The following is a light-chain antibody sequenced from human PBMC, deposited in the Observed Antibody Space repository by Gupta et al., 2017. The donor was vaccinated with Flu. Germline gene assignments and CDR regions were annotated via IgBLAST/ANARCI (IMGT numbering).Light chain of an antibody. Sequence: QSALTPPASVSGSPGQSITISCIGTSSDVGGYNYVSWYQQHPGKAPKLIIYEVSNRPSGVSNRFSGSKSGNTASLTISGLQAEDEADYYCSSYTSSSTLKGVFGGGTKLTVL. CDR3: SSYTSSSTLKGV. J-gene: IGLJ3*02. CDR2: EVS. V-gene: IGLV2-14*01. CDR1: SSDVGGYNY.